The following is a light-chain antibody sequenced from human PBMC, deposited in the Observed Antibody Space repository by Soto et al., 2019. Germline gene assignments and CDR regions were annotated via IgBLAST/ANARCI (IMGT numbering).Light chain of an antibody. V-gene: IGLV2-23*01. J-gene: IGLJ2*01. CDR2: EET. CDR3: CSYADSSRTLV. CDR1: GSVVGSYNL. Sequence: QSVLTQSASVSGSPGQSITISCTGTGSVVGSYNLVSWYQQVPGKAPKLMVYEETKRPSGVSNRFSGSKSGNSASLTISGLQAEDEADYYCCSYADSSRTLVFGGGTKVTVL.